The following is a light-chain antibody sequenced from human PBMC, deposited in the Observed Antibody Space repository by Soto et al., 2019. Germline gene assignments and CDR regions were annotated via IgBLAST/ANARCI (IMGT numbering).Light chain of an antibody. CDR3: EQFNNYRLT. V-gene: IGKV1D-13*01. CDR1: QGISSA. Sequence: AIQLTQSPSSQSPSAGDRVSITCRASQGISSALAWYQQKPGKASKLLVYDASSLESGVPSRFSRRGSRTDFTLTISSLQPEDFAAYCCEQFNNYRLTFAGGTRVEIK. CDR2: DAS. J-gene: IGKJ4*01.